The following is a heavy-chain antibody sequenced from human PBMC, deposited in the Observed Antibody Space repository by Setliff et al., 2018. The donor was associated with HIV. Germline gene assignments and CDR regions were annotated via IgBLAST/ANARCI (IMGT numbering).Heavy chain of an antibody. J-gene: IGHJ4*02. D-gene: IGHD3-3*01. V-gene: IGHV1-18*01. CDR2: ISPYNGDA. CDR3: ARMQAYYNFWRSTYYFDY. CDR1: GYTFTSYG. Sequence: ASVKVSCKAPGYTFTSYGICWVRQAPGHGLEWMGYISPYNGDAYYAEKFQGRVTMTTDTSTTAVSMELTNLRSDDTAVYFCARMQAYYNFWRSTYYFDYWGQGTPVTVSS.